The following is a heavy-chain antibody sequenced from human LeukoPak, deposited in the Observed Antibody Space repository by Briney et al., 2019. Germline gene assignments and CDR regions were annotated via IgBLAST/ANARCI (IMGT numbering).Heavy chain of an antibody. V-gene: IGHV4-59*11. CDR1: GGSISSHY. CDR2: IYHSGST. CDR3: ARENTPMIRGVYFDY. D-gene: IGHD3-10*01. J-gene: IGHJ4*02. Sequence: SETLSLTCTVSGGSISSHYWSWIRQPPGKGLEWIGYIYHSGSTNYNPSLKSRVTISVDTSKNQFSLKLSSVTAADTAVYYCARENTPMIRGVYFDYWGQGTLVTVSS.